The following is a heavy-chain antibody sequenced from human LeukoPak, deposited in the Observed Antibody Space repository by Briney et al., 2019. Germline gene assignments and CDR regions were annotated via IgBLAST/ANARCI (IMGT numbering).Heavy chain of an antibody. V-gene: IGHV1-2*04. CDR3: ARGSRLCSSTSCYYYGMDV. D-gene: IGHD2-2*01. Sequence: ASVTVSCKASGYTFTGYYMHWVRQAPGQGLEWMGWINPNSGGTNYAQKFQGWVTMTRDTSISTAYMELSRLRSDDTAVYYCARGSRLCSSTSCYYYGMDVWGKGTTVTVSS. CDR1: GYTFTGYY. J-gene: IGHJ6*04. CDR2: INPNSGGT.